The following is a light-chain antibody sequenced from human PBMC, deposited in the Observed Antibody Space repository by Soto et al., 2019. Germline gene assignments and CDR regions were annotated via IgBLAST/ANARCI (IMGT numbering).Light chain of an antibody. CDR1: QSVSGSY. J-gene: IGKJ5*01. V-gene: IGKV3-20*01. CDR2: GAS. CDR3: QQYGDAPRVT. Sequence: EIVLTQSPGTLSLSPGERATLSCRASQSVSGSYLAWYQQKPGQAPRLLIYGASSRATGIPDRFSDSGSGTDFSLAISRLEPEDSAVYYCQQYGDAPRVTFGQGTRLEIK.